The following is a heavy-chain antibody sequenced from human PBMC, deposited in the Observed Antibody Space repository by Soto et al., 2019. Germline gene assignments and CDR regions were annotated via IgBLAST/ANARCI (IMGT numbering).Heavy chain of an antibody. Sequence: SETLSLSCTVSGGSISSYYWSWIRQPPGKGLEWIGYIYYSGSTNYNPSLKSRVTISVDTSKNQFSLKLSSVTAADTAVYYCARGRFYMDVWGKGTTVTVSS. CDR2: IYYSGST. V-gene: IGHV4-59*08. J-gene: IGHJ6*03. CDR3: ARGRFYMDV. CDR1: GGSISSYY.